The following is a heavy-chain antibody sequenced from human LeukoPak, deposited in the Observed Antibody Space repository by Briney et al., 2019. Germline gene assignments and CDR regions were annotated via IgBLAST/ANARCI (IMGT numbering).Heavy chain of an antibody. D-gene: IGHD5-18*01. CDR3: ARASGYSYGFCGFRWFDP. Sequence: SETLSLTCAVYGGSFSGYYWSWIRQPPGKGLEWIGEINHSGSTNYNPSLKSRVTISVDTSKNQFSLKLSSVTAADTAVYYCARASGYSYGFCGFRWFDPWGEGTLVTVSS. V-gene: IGHV4-34*01. J-gene: IGHJ5*02. CDR1: GGSFSGYY. CDR2: INHSGST.